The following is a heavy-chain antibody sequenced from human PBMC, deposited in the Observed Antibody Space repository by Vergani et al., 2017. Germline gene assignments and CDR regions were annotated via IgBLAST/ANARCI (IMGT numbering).Heavy chain of an antibody. CDR2: IYYSGST. D-gene: IGHD3-3*01. CDR3: ARHIDYDFWSGYRERDV. CDR1: GGSISSYY. V-gene: IGHV4-59*08. Sequence: QVQLQQWGAGLVKPSETLSLTCTVSGGSISSYYWSWIRQPPGKGLEWIGYIYYSGSTYYNPSLKSRVTISVDTSKNQFSLKLSSVTAADTAVYYCARHIDYDFWSGYRERDVWGKGTTVTVSS. J-gene: IGHJ6*04.